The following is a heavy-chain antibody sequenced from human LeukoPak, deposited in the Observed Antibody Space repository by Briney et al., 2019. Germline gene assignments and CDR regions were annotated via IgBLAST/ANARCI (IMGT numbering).Heavy chain of an antibody. CDR2: INHDGTDT. CDR3: TNFDY. CDR1: GPTFSSSG. J-gene: IGHJ4*02. Sequence: GGPLRLSCTAAGPTFSSSGMHWVRQAPGKGLDWVSLINHDGTDTYYADSVKGRFTISRDNSQNTLYLQMNSLRGEDTAVYYCTNFDYWGQGTLVTVSS. V-gene: IGHV3-30*02.